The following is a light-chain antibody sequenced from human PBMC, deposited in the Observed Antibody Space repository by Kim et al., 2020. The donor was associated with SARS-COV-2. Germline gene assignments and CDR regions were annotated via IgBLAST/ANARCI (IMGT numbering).Light chain of an antibody. J-gene: IGKJ1*01. CDR1: QAIGNY. CDR3: HRYNTAPET. V-gene: IGKV1-27*01. Sequence: AYVGDRVTITCRASQAIGNYLAWYQQRPGKVPNLLIYAVSGLQSGVPSRFSGRGSGTDFTLTISSLQPEDVATYYCHRYNTAPETFGQGTKVDIK. CDR2: AVS.